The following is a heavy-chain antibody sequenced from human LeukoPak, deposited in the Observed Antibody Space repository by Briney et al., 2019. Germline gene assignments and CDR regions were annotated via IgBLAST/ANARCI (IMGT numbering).Heavy chain of an antibody. D-gene: IGHD6-13*01. CDR3: SRSPRYSSSWYLFDY. J-gene: IGHJ4*02. CDR2: IYYSGST. V-gene: IGHV4-39*07. Sequence: SETLSPTCTVSGGSISSSSYYWGWIRQPPGKGLEWIGSIYYSGSTNYNPSLKSRVTTSVDTSKNQFSLKLSSVTAADTAVYYCSRSPRYSSSWYLFDYWGQGTLVTVSS. CDR1: GGSISSSSYY.